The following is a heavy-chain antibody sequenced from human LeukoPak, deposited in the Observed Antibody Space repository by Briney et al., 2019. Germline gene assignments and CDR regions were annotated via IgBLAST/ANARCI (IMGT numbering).Heavy chain of an antibody. Sequence: GGSLRLSCAASGFTFSSYCMNWVRQAPGKGLEWVSYISSSNNTIYYADSVKGRFTISRDNAKNSLYLQMNSLRAEDTAVYYCARVGIQLCVDYWGQGTLVTVSS. J-gene: IGHJ4*02. CDR1: GFTFSSYC. CDR2: ISSSNNTI. CDR3: ARVGIQLCVDY. D-gene: IGHD5-18*01. V-gene: IGHV3-48*01.